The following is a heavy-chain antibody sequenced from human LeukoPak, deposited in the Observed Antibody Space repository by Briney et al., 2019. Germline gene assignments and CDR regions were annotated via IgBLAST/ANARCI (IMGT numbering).Heavy chain of an antibody. Sequence: GGSLRLSCAASGFTFSSYSMNWVRQAPGKGLEWVSYISSSSSTIYYADSVKGRFTISRDNAKNSLYLQMNSLRAEDTALYYCAKDIRAYYDILTGYYYYYGMDVWGQGTTVTVSS. CDR1: GFTFSSYS. V-gene: IGHV3-48*04. CDR2: ISSSSSTI. CDR3: AKDIRAYYDILTGYYYYYGMDV. D-gene: IGHD3-9*01. J-gene: IGHJ6*02.